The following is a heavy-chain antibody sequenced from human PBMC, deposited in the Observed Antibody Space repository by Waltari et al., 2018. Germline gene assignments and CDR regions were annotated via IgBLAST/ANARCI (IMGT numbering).Heavy chain of an antibody. J-gene: IGHJ4*02. Sequence: EVQLVESGGGLVKPGGSLRLSCAASGFTFSSYSMNWVRQAPGKGLEWVSSISSSSSYIYYADSVKGRFTISRDNAKNSLYLQMNSLRAEDTAVYYCARDLAAAGGHDYWGQGTLVTVSS. CDR1: GFTFSSYS. CDR3: ARDLAAAGGHDY. CDR2: ISSSSSYI. V-gene: IGHV3-21*01. D-gene: IGHD6-13*01.